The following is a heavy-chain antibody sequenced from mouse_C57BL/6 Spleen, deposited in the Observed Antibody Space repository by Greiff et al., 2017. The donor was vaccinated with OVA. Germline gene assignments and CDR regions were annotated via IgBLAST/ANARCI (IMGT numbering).Heavy chain of an antibody. J-gene: IGHJ1*03. CDR1: GFTFSDYY. Sequence: EVMLVESEGGLVQPGSSMKLSCTASGFTFSDYYMAWVRPVPEKGLEWVANINYDGSSTYYLDSLKSRFIISRDNAKNILYLQMSSLKSEDTATYYCARDHDYGSSYVDWYFDVWGTGTTVTVSS. D-gene: IGHD1-1*01. CDR2: INYDGSST. CDR3: ARDHDYGSSYVDWYFDV. V-gene: IGHV5-16*01.